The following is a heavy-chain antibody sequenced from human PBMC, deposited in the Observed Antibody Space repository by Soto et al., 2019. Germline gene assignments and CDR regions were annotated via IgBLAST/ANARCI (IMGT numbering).Heavy chain of an antibody. CDR3: ARDLGAGSPNWFDP. Sequence: GGSLRLSCSVSGFTFGSHAMNWVRQAPGKGLQWVSAISDSGDKTYYAESVKGRFTISRDNFKHTLYLQMNNLRAEDTALYYCARDLGAGSPNWFDPWGLGTLVTVSS. J-gene: IGHJ5*02. V-gene: IGHV3-23*01. CDR1: GFTFGSHA. CDR2: ISDSGDKT. D-gene: IGHD2-15*01.